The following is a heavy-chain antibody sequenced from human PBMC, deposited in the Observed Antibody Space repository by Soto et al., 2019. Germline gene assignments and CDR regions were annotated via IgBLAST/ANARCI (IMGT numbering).Heavy chain of an antibody. V-gene: IGHV3-11*01. J-gene: IGHJ4*02. CDR1: GFIFSNYH. CDR2: ADGSGTTI. Sequence: GGSLRLSCIASGFIFSNYHMTWIRQAPGKGLEWVSYADGSGTTIYHADSVKGRLTISRDNAKSSLYLQMNSLRPEDTAVYYCVGIGWHIVWGQGTVVTVSS. CDR3: VGIGWHIV. D-gene: IGHD6-19*01.